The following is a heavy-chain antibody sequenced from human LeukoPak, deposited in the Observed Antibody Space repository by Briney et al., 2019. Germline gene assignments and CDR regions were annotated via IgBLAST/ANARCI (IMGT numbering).Heavy chain of an antibody. Sequence: ASVTVSCKASGYTFTGYYMYWVRQAPGQGLERMGWINPNSGVTNYAQKFQGRVTMTRDTSISTAYMDLSRLRSDDTAVYYCARASGSYYGFDYWGQGTLVTVSS. CDR3: ARASGSYYGFDY. V-gene: IGHV1-2*02. CDR1: GYTFTGYY. D-gene: IGHD1-26*01. CDR2: INPNSGVT. J-gene: IGHJ4*02.